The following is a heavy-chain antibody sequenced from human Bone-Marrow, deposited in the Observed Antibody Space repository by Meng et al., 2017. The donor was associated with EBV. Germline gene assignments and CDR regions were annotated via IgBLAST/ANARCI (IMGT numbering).Heavy chain of an antibody. V-gene: IGHV4-39*07. D-gene: IGHD2-15*01. CDR3: ARVVAAIDY. J-gene: IGHJ4*02. CDR1: GGSISSSSSY. CDR2: IYYSGST. Sequence: LQLQEPGPGLVKPSETLSSPCTVSGGSISSSSSYWGWIRQPPGKGLEWIGSIYYSGSTYYNPSLKSRVTISVDTSKNQFSLKLSSVTAADTAVYYCARVVAAIDYWGQGTLVTVSS.